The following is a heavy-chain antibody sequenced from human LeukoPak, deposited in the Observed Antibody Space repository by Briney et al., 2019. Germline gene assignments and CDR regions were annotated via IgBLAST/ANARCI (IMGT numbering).Heavy chain of an antibody. D-gene: IGHD5-12*01. CDR3: ARGLTWIRFDP. J-gene: IGHJ5*02. CDR1: GGSISSYY. Sequence: SETLSLTCTVSGGSISSYYWSWIRQPPGKGLEWIGYIYYSGSTNYNPSLKSRVTISVDTSKNQFSLRLSSVTAADTAVYYCARGLTWIRFDPWGQGTLVTVSS. V-gene: IGHV4-59*01. CDR2: IYYSGST.